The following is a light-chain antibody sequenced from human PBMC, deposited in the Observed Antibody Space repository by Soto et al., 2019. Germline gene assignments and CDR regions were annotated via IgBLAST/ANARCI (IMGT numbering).Light chain of an antibody. CDR2: KAS. CDR1: QSISSW. V-gene: IGKV1-5*03. Sequence: DIQMTQSPSTLSASVGDRVTITCRASQSISSWLAWYQQKPGKAPKLLIYKASSLESGVPSRFSGSVSGTESTLTISSLQPDDFATYYCQQYNSYSFTFGPGTKVDIK. CDR3: QQYNSYSFT. J-gene: IGKJ3*01.